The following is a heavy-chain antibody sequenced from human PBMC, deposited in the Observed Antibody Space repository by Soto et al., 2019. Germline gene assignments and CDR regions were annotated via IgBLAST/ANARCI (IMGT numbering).Heavy chain of an antibody. V-gene: IGHV4-31*03. CDR3: ARGSSIAGLYYGMDV. Sequence: QVQLQASGPGLEKPSQTLSLTCTVSGGSISSGGYYWTWIRQHPGKGLEWIGYNYYSGITYYNPSLKSRVTISLDTSKNQFSLKLSSVTAADTAVYYCARGSSIAGLYYGMDVWGQGTTVTVSS. CDR1: GGSISSGGYY. CDR2: NYYSGIT. J-gene: IGHJ6*02. D-gene: IGHD6-6*01.